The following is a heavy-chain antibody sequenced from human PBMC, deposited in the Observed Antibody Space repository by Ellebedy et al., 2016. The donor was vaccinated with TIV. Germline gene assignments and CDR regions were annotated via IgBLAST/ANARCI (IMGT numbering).Heavy chain of an antibody. CDR2: INPSGGST. J-gene: IGHJ4*02. V-gene: IGHV1-46*01. Sequence: ASVKVSXKASGYTFTSYYMHWVRQAPGQGLEWMGIINPSGGSTSYAQKFQGRVTMTRDTSTSTVYMELSSLRSEDTAVYYCARSIAAAGTMGGAFDYWGQGTLVTVSS. CDR3: ARSIAAAGTMGGAFDY. CDR1: GYTFTSYY. D-gene: IGHD6-13*01.